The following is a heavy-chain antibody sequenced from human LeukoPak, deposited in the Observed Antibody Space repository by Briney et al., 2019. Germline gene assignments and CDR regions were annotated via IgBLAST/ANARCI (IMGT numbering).Heavy chain of an antibody. Sequence: GASVKVSCKASGYTFTSYAMHWVRQAPGQGLEWMGWINAGNGNTKYSQKFQGRVTITRDTSASTAYMELSSLRSEDTAVYYCAREQTPYYYDSSGYYNSFDYWGQGTLVTVSS. CDR3: AREQTPYYYDSSGYYNSFDY. V-gene: IGHV1-3*01. D-gene: IGHD3-22*01. J-gene: IGHJ4*02. CDR2: INAGNGNT. CDR1: GYTFTSYA.